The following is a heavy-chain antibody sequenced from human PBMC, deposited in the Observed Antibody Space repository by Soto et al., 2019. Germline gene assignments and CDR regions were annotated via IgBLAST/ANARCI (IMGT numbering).Heavy chain of an antibody. CDR2: VSTSIRST. D-gene: IGHD3-10*01. CDR1: GYSFSGYD. J-gene: IGHJ3*02. CDR3: ARDSGAALYGEDALDI. Sequence: QGKLVQSGPEVKKPGASVKVSCTASGYSFSGYDITWVRQVPGQGLEWLGWVSTSIRSTMSAEKLQGRLTMTTDTSTTTVYMELRGLTSDDTAVYYCARDSGAALYGEDALDIWGQGTMVSVSS. V-gene: IGHV1-18*04.